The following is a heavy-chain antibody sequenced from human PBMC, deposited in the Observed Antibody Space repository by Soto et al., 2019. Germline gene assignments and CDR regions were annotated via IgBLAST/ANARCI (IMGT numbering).Heavy chain of an antibody. CDR2: ISAYNGNT. D-gene: IGHD5-18*01. J-gene: IGHJ4*02. V-gene: IGHV1-18*01. CDR1: GYTFTSYG. CDR3: ARNLGYRYGRGLKCYFDY. Sequence: QVQLVQSGAEVKKPGASVKVSCKASGYTFTSYGISWVRQAPGQGLEWMGWISAYNGNTNYAQKLQGRVTMTTDTATSTAYMELRSLRSDDTAVYYCARNLGYRYGRGLKCYFDYWGQGTLVTVSS.